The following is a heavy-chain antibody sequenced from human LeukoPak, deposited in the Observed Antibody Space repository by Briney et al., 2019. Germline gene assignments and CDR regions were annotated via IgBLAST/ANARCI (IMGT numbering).Heavy chain of an antibody. Sequence: PGGSLRLSCAASGFTFSSYSMNWVRQAPGKGLEWVSSISSSSSYIYYADSVKGRFTISRDNAKNSLYLQMNSLRAEDTAVYYCAREAVLLWFGDGPFDPWGQGTLVTVSS. D-gene: IGHD3-10*01. V-gene: IGHV3-21*01. CDR1: GFTFSSYS. CDR2: ISSSSSYI. CDR3: AREAVLLWFGDGPFDP. J-gene: IGHJ5*02.